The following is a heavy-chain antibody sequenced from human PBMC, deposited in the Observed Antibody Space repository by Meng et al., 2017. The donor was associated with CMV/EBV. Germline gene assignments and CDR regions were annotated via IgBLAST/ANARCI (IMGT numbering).Heavy chain of an antibody. Sequence: GEALKISWAASGFTFSSYCMHWVRQAPGKGLVWVSRINSDGSSTSYADSVKGRFTISRDNAKNTLYLQMNSLRAEDTAVYYCATYRYYYYYGMDVWGQGTTVTVSS. J-gene: IGHJ6*02. CDR1: GFTFSSYC. D-gene: IGHD4-11*01. V-gene: IGHV3-74*01. CDR3: ATYRYYYYYGMDV. CDR2: INSDGSST.